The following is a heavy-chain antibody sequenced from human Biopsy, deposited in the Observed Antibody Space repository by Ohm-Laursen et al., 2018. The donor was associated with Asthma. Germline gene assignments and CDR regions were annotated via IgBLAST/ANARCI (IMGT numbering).Heavy chain of an antibody. CDR2: HDHEEGGT. D-gene: IGHD4-17*01. CDR1: EYSLTDLS. J-gene: IGHJ4*02. CDR3: ASDFPKDYVRYNFQF. V-gene: IGHV1-24*01. Sequence: ASVKVSCKISEYSLTDLSMHWVRQAPGQGLEWMGGHDHEEGGTVNARRFQGRVTMTEDTSTDTAYVELSSLSSDDTAVYYCASDFPKDYVRYNFQFWGQGTLVTVSS.